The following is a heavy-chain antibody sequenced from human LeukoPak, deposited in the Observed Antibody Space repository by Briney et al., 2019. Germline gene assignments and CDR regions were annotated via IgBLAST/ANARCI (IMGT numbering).Heavy chain of an antibody. Sequence: PGGSLRLSCAASGFTFSSYGMHWVRQPPGKGLEWVAVISYDGSNKYYADSVKGRFTISRDNSKNTLYLQMNSLRAEDTAVYYCAKDLSYDSSGYDYWGQGTLVTVSS. CDR2: ISYDGSNK. CDR3: AKDLSYDSSGYDY. V-gene: IGHV3-30*18. J-gene: IGHJ4*02. D-gene: IGHD3-22*01. CDR1: GFTFSSYG.